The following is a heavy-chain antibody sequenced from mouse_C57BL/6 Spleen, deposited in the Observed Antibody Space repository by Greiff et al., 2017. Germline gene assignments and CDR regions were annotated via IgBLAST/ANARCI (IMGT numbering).Heavy chain of an antibody. CDR2: INPSNGGT. CDR3: ARATVVALWYFDV. V-gene: IGHV1-53*01. CDR1: GYTFTSYW. D-gene: IGHD1-1*01. Sequence: VQLQQSGTELVKPGASVKLSCKASGYTFTSYWMHWVKQRPGQGLEWIGNINPSNGGTNYNEKFKSKATLTVDKSSSTAYMQLSSLTSEDSAVYFWARATVVALWYFDVWGTGTRVTVPS. J-gene: IGHJ1*03.